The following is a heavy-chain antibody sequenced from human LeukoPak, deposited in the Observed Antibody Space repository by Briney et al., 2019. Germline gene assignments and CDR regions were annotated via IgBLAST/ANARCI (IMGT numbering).Heavy chain of an antibody. D-gene: IGHD4-17*01. CDR1: GFTFSSYG. Sequence: GRSLRLSCAASGFTFSSYGMHWVRQAPGKGLEWVAVISYDGSNKYYADSVKGRFIISRDNSKNTLYLQMNSLRAEDTAVYYCAKDRTLYGDYFDYWGQGTLVTVSS. J-gene: IGHJ4*02. CDR2: ISYDGSNK. V-gene: IGHV3-30*18. CDR3: AKDRTLYGDYFDY.